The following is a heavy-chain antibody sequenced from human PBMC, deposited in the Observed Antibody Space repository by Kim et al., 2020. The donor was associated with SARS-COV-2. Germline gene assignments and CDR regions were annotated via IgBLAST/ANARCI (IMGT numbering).Heavy chain of an antibody. J-gene: IGHJ5*02. V-gene: IGHV4-4*02. CDR2: FYHSGST. CDR3: ARVDARSLIFHL. D-gene: IGHD3-16*02. Sequence: SETLSLTCTVSGGSISSFIWWSWVRQPPGQGLEWIGGFYHSGSTSYNPSLKSRVTMSLDKSKNQFSLRLSSVTAADTAVYSCARVDARSLIFHLWGQGTL. CDR1: GGSISSFIW.